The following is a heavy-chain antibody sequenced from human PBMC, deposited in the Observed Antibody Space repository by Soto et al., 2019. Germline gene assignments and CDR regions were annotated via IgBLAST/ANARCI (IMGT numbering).Heavy chain of an antibody. CDR1: GYTFTGYY. Sequence: QVQLVQSGAEVKKPGASVKVSCKASGYTFTGYYMHWVRQAPGQGLEWMGWINPNSGGTNYARKFQGRVTMTRDTSISTAYMELSRLRSDATAVYYCARGPLYGSGSYGWFDPWGQGTLVTVSS. D-gene: IGHD3-10*01. CDR3: ARGPLYGSGSYGWFDP. J-gene: IGHJ5*02. CDR2: INPNSGGT. V-gene: IGHV1-2*02.